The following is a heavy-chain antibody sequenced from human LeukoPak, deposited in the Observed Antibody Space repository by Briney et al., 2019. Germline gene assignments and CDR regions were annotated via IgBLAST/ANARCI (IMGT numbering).Heavy chain of an antibody. CDR3: AKAVSDLGGNFDY. CDR2: ISGSGGST. V-gene: IGHV3-23*01. D-gene: IGHD2-21*02. CDR1: GFTFSTYA. Sequence: GGSLRLSCAASGFTFSTYAMSWVRQAPGKGLEWVSAISGSGGSTYYADSVKGRFTISRDNSKNTLYLQMNSLRAEDTAVYYCAKAVSDLGGNFDYWGQGTLVTVSS. J-gene: IGHJ4*02.